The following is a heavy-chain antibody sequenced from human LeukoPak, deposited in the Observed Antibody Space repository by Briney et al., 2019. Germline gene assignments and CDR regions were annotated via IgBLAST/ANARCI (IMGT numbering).Heavy chain of an antibody. J-gene: IGHJ4*02. Sequence: HSGGSLRLSCAASGFTFSSYAMSWVRQAPGKGLEWVSIISSRGGSTYYADSVKGRLTISRDNSKNTLYLQMNSLRAGDTAVYYCAKGDEGPSGWVAYFDYWGQGTLVTVSS. CDR1: GFTFSSYA. V-gene: IGHV3-23*01. CDR2: ISSRGGST. D-gene: IGHD6-19*01. CDR3: AKGDEGPSGWVAYFDY.